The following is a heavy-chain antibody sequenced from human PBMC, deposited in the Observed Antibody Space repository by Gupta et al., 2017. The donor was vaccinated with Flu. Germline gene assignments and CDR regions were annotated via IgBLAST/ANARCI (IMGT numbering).Heavy chain of an antibody. CDR3: TTRALDDGYFDY. D-gene: IGHD3-3*01. J-gene: IGHJ4*02. Sequence: EVQLVESGGGLVKRGGSLRLSCAASGFTFSNAWMSWVRQAPGKGLEWVGRIKSETDGGTTDYAAPVKGRFTISRDDSKNTLYLQMNSLKTEDTAVDYCTTRALDDGYFDYWGQGTLVTVSS. CDR1: GFTFSNAW. CDR2: IKSETDGGTT. V-gene: IGHV3-15*01.